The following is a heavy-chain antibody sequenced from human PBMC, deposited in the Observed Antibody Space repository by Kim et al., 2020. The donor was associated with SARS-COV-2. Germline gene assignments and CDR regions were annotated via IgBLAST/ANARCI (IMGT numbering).Heavy chain of an antibody. J-gene: IGHJ4*02. D-gene: IGHD2-15*01. CDR2: ISYDGSNK. CDR3: ARVGGYCSGGSCSEFDY. Sequence: GGSLRLSCAASGFTFSSYGMHWVRQAPGKGLEWVAVISYDGSNKYYADSVKGRFTISRDNSKNTLYLQMNSLRAEDTAVYYCARVGGYCSGGSCSEFDYWGQGTLVTVSS. V-gene: IGHV3-33*05. CDR1: GFTFSSYG.